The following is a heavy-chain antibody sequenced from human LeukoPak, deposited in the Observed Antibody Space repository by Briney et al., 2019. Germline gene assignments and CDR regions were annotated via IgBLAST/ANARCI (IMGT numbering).Heavy chain of an antibody. J-gene: IGHJ4*02. Sequence: GGSLRLSCAASGFTFSSYWMHSVRQAPGKGLVWVSHINNDGSSTSYADSVKGRFTISRDNAKNTLYLQMNSLRTEDTSVYYCACYGIAPPYWGQGTLVTVSS. CDR2: INNDGSST. CDR3: ACYGIAPPY. CDR1: GFTFSSYW. D-gene: IGHD2-15*01. V-gene: IGHV3-74*01.